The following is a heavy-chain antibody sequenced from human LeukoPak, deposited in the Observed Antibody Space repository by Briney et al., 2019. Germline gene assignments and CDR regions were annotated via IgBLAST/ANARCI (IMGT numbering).Heavy chain of an antibody. CDR1: GFTFSSYA. J-gene: IGHJ4*02. CDR3: AKDEYYDSSGYYGDY. V-gene: IGHV3-23*01. Sequence: QPGGSLRLXCAASGFTFSSYAMSWVRLAPGKGLELVSAISGSGGSTYYADSVKGRCTISRDNSKNTLYLQMNSLRAEDTAVYYCAKDEYYDSSGYYGDYWGQGTLVTVSS. D-gene: IGHD3-22*01. CDR2: ISGSGGST.